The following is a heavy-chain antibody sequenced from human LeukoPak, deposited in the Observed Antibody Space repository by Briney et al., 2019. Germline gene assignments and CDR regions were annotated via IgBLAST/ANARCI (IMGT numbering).Heavy chain of an antibody. CDR2: ISAYNGNT. J-gene: IGHJ6*02. Sequence: HVASVQFSCKASGYTFTSYGISRVRQPPGQELQWMGWISAYNGNTNYAQKLQGRVTMTTDTSTSTAYMELRSLTSDDTAVYYCAATQVVPSATYYYGMDVWGQGTTVTVSS. D-gene: IGHD2-2*01. CDR1: GYTFTSYG. V-gene: IGHV1-18*01. CDR3: AATQVVPSATYYYGMDV.